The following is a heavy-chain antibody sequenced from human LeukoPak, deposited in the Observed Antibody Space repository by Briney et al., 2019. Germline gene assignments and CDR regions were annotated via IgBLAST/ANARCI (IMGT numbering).Heavy chain of an antibody. D-gene: IGHD4-17*01. CDR2: ISSSGTTI. CDR1: GFTFHDYY. CDR3: ARRTVTRDWYFDL. V-gene: IGHV3-11*01. J-gene: IGHJ2*01. Sequence: GGSLRLSCAASGFTFHDYYMSWIRQAPGTGLEWISYISSSGTTIYYADSVKGRFTISRDNAKNSLYLQMNSLRAEDTAVYYCARRTVTRDWYFDLWGRGTLVTVSS.